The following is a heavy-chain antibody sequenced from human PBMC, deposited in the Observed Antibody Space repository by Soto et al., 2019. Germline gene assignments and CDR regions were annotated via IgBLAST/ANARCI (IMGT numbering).Heavy chain of an antibody. CDR2: IIPIYGTT. Sequence: AASVKVSCKASGDTFSSYAISWVRQAPGHGLEWMGGIIPIYGTTNYAQKFQDRVTITADESTSTAYMELSSLRSEDTAVYYCARDLGGCSAGSCRYNWFDPWGQGTLVTVSS. CDR3: ARDLGGCSAGSCRYNWFDP. V-gene: IGHV1-69*13. J-gene: IGHJ5*02. CDR1: GDTFSSYA. D-gene: IGHD2-15*01.